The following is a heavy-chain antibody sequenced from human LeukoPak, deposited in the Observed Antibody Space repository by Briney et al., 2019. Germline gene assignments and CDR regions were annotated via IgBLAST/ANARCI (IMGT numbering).Heavy chain of an antibody. CDR2: INHSGST. CDR1: GGSFSGYY. Sequence: PSETLSLTCAVYGGSFSGYYWSWIRQPPGKGLEWIGEINHSGSTNYNPSLKSRVTISVDTSKNQFSLKLSSVTAADTAVYYCARRRWGFDIWGQGTMVTVSS. CDR3: ARRRWGFDI. D-gene: IGHD1-26*01. J-gene: IGHJ3*02. V-gene: IGHV4-34*01.